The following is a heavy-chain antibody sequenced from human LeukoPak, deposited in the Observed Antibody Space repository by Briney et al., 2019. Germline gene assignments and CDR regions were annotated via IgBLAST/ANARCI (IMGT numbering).Heavy chain of an antibody. CDR2: ISSSSSTI. CDR3: ARDHRPHWAYSGWYERPY. V-gene: IGHV3-48*04. CDR1: GFTFSSYS. J-gene: IGHJ4*02. Sequence: PGGSLRLSCAASGFTFSSYSMNWVRQAPGKGLEWVSYISSSSSTIYYADSVKGRFTISRDNAKNSLYLQMNSLRAEDTAVYYCARDHRPHWAYSGWYERPYWGLGTLVTVSS. D-gene: IGHD6-19*01.